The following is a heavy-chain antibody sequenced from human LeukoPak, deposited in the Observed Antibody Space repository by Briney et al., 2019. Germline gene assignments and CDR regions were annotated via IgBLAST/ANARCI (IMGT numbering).Heavy chain of an antibody. J-gene: IGHJ5*02. Sequence: SETLSLTCTVSGGSISSGDYYWSWIRQPPGKGLEWIGYIYYSGSTYYNPSPKSRVTISVDTSKNQFSLKLSSVTAADTAVYYCARATTVTPNWFDPWGQGTLVTVSS. CDR1: GGSISSGDYY. CDR3: ARATTVTPNWFDP. D-gene: IGHD4-17*01. V-gene: IGHV4-30-4*01. CDR2: IYYSGST.